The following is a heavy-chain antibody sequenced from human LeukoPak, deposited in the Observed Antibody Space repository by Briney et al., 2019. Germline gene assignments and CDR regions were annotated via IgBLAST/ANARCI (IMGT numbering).Heavy chain of an antibody. CDR1: GGSISSYY. J-gene: IGHJ3*02. V-gene: IGHV4-59*08. CDR2: IYYSGST. D-gene: IGHD3-22*01. CDR3: ARTGYYYDSSGDDAFDI. Sequence: SETLSLTCTVSGGSISSYYWSWIRQPPGKGLEWIGYIYYSGSTNYNPSLKSRVTISVDTSKNQFSLKLSSVTAADTAVYYCARTGYYYDSSGDDAFDIWGQGTMVTVSS.